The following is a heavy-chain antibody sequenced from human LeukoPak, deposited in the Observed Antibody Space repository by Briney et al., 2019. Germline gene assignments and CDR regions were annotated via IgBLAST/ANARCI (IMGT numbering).Heavy chain of an antibody. V-gene: IGHV3-30*02. CDR3: AREPIVATIPGWFDP. Sequence: PGRSLRLSCAASGFTFSSYGMHWVRQAPGKGLEWVAFIQYDGSNKYYADSVKGRFTISRDNSKNTLYLQMNSLRAEDTAVYYCAREPIVATIPGWFDPWGQGTLVTVSS. CDR1: GFTFSSYG. J-gene: IGHJ5*02. CDR2: IQYDGSNK. D-gene: IGHD5-12*01.